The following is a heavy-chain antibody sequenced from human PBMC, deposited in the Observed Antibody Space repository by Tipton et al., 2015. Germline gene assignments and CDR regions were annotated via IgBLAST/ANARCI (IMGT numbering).Heavy chain of an antibody. CDR3: AGHYDFWSGYLDY. CDR2: IYHSGST. CDR1: AYSISTDYY. V-gene: IGHV4-38-2*01. D-gene: IGHD3-3*01. Sequence: TLSLTCAVSAYSISTDYYWVWIRQPPGKGLEWIAEIYHSGSTNYNPSLKSRVTISVDKSKNQFSLKLSSVTAADTAVYYCAGHYDFWSGYLDYWGQGTLVTVSS. J-gene: IGHJ4*02.